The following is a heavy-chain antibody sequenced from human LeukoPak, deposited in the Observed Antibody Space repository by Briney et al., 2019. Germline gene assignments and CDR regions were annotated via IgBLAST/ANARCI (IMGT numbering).Heavy chain of an antibody. V-gene: IGHV1-18*04. Sequence: ASVKVSCKASGYTFTGYYMHWVRQAPGQGLEWMGWISAYNGNTNYAQKLQGRVTMTTDTSTSTAYMELRSLRSDDTAVYYCARVIFVGYGDPVRWFDPWGQGTLVTVSS. CDR1: GYTFTGYY. D-gene: IGHD4-17*01. CDR2: ISAYNGNT. J-gene: IGHJ5*02. CDR3: ARVIFVGYGDPVRWFDP.